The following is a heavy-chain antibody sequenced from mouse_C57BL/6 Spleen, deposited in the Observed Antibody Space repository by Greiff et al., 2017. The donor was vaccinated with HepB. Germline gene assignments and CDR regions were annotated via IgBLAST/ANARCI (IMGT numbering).Heavy chain of an antibody. CDR2: IYPRSGNT. J-gene: IGHJ4*01. CDR3: ARKPTIYYYGSSYEDYAMDY. D-gene: IGHD1-1*01. CDR1: GYTFTSYG. V-gene: IGHV1-81*01. Sequence: VQLQQSGAELARPGASVKLSCKASGYTFTSYGISWVKQRTGQGLEWIGEIYPRSGNTYYNEKFKGKATLTADKSSSTAYMELRSLTSEDSAVYFCARKPTIYYYGSSYEDYAMDYWGQGTSVTVSS.